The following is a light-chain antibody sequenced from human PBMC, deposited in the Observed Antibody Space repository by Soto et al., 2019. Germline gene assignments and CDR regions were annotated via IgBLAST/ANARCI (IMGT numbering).Light chain of an antibody. CDR3: QQYNSHST. J-gene: IGKJ1*01. CDR1: QRISSW. V-gene: IGKV1-5*01. CDR2: DAS. Sequence: DIQMTQSPSTLSASVEDRVTITCRASQRISSWLAWYQQKSGKAPKVLIYDASSLESGVPSRFSGSGSGTEFTLTISSLQPDDFATYYCQQYNSHSTFGQGTKVDIK.